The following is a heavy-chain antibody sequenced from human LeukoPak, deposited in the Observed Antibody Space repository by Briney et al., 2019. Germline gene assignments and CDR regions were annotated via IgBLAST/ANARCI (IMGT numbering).Heavy chain of an antibody. J-gene: IGHJ4*02. CDR1: GFTFSDYY. D-gene: IGHD3-22*01. V-gene: IGHV3-11*01. CDR2: ISSSGSTI. Sequence: PGGSLRLSCAASGFTFSDYYMSWIRQAPGKGLEWVSYISSSGSTIYYADSVKGRFTISRDNAKNSLYLQMNSLRAEDTAVYYCARDPYYYDSSGYYSWYFDYWGQGTLVTVSS. CDR3: ARDPYYYDSSGYYSWYFDY.